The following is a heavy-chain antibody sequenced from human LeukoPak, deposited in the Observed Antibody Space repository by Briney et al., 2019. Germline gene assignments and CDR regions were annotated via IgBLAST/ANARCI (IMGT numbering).Heavy chain of an antibody. J-gene: IGHJ4*02. CDR2: IHYTGST. Sequence: SETLSLTCTVSGGSISGSPYYWGWIRQPPGKGLEWIGTIHYTGSTYYNPSLKSQVTISVDTSKNHFSLKLTYVTAADTAVYYCAKMGEVIPTNWGQGTLVTVSS. CDR1: GGSISGSPYY. D-gene: IGHD3-16*01. V-gene: IGHV4-39*02. CDR3: AKMGEVIPTN.